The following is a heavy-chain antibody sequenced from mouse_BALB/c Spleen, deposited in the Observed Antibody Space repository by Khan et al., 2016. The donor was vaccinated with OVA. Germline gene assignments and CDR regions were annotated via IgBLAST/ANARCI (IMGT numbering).Heavy chain of an antibody. CDR2: ISYSGST. V-gene: IGHV3-2*02. Sequence: VQLQQSGPGLVKPSQSLSLTCTVTGYSITSDYAWNWIRQFPGNKLEWMGYISYSGSTSYNPSLKSRISITRDTSKNQFFLQLNSVTTEDTATYYCARGGGNMDYWGQGTSVTVSS. D-gene: IGHD2-1*01. J-gene: IGHJ4*01. CDR1: GYSITSDYA. CDR3: ARGGGNMDY.